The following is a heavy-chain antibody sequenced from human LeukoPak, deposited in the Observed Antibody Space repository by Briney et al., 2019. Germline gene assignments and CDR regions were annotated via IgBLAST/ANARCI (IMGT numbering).Heavy chain of an antibody. V-gene: IGHV3-7*01. D-gene: IGHD1-26*01. Sequence: GSLRLSCAASGFTIRSYWMSWVRQAPGKGLEWVANINQDVSEKNYVDSVKGRFTISRDNAKNSLYLQMNSLRAEDTAVYYCARAWEGRRYYFDYWGQGTLVTVSS. CDR1: GFTIRSYW. CDR3: ARAWEGRRYYFDY. J-gene: IGHJ4*02. CDR2: INQDVSEK.